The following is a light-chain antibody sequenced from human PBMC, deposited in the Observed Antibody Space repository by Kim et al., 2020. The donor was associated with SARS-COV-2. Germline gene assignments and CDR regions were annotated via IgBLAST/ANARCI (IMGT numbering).Light chain of an antibody. CDR3: NSRGSSDTQL. V-gene: IGLV3-19*01. Sequence: SSELTQDPAVSVALGQTVRITCQGDSLREFYASWYHQKPGQAPVLVISNKNQRPSGIPDRFSGSSSGNTASLTITGAQAENEADYYCNSRGSSDTQLFGGGTQLTVL. J-gene: IGLJ2*01. CDR1: SLREFY. CDR2: NKN.